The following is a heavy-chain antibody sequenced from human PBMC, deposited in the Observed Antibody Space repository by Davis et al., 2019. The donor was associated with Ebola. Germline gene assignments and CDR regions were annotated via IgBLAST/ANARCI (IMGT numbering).Heavy chain of an antibody. Sequence: GESLKISCAASGFTFSSYSMNWVRQAPGKGLEWVSYISSSSSTIYYADSVKGRFTISRDNAKNSLYLQMNSLRDEDTAVYYCARDGYYYDSSGYYPSHAFDIWGQGTMVTVSS. J-gene: IGHJ3*02. CDR3: ARDGYYYDSSGYYPSHAFDI. CDR2: ISSSSSTI. D-gene: IGHD3-22*01. CDR1: GFTFSSYS. V-gene: IGHV3-48*02.